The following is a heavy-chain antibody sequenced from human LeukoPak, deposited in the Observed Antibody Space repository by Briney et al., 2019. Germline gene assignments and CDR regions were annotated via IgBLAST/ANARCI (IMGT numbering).Heavy chain of an antibody. J-gene: IGHJ4*02. Sequence: GGSLRLSCAASGSTLSSHAMSWVRQAPGKGLEWVSGISGSGGSTYYADSVKGRFTISRDNSKNTLYLQMNSLRAEDTAVYYCAKVGAGSSWYWFDYWGQGTLVTVSS. CDR1: GSTLSSHA. D-gene: IGHD6-13*01. CDR2: ISGSGGST. V-gene: IGHV3-23*01. CDR3: AKVGAGSSWYWFDY.